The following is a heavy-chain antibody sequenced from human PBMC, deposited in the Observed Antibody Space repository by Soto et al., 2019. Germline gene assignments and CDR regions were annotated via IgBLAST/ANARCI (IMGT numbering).Heavy chain of an antibody. Sequence: GASVKVSCKASGYTFTSYYMHWVRQAPGQGLEWMGIINPSGGSTSYAQKFQGRVTMTRDTSTSTVYMELSSLRSEDTAVYYCASTYYYGSGSYNYYYYGMDVWGQGTTVTVSS. CDR2: INPSGGST. D-gene: IGHD3-10*01. CDR1: GYTFTSYY. CDR3: ASTYYYGSGSYNYYYYGMDV. V-gene: IGHV1-46*01. J-gene: IGHJ6*02.